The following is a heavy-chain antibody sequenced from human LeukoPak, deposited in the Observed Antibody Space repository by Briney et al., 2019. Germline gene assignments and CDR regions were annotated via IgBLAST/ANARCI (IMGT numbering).Heavy chain of an antibody. J-gene: IGHJ4*02. CDR1: GVTFSSYA. Sequence: GGSLRLSCAASGVTFSSYAMSWVRQAPGKGLEWVSTISVSGGSTYYADSVKGRFTISRDNSKNTLFLQMNSLRAEDTAVYYCAKEPSSGRNPTRYFDYWGQGTLVTVSS. CDR2: ISVSGGST. CDR3: AKEPSSGRNPTRYFDY. V-gene: IGHV3-23*01. D-gene: IGHD6-19*01.